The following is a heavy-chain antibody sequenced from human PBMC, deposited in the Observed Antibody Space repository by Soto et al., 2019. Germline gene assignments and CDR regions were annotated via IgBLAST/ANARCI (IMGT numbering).Heavy chain of an antibody. CDR2: INPNSGGT. Sequence: ASVKVSCKASGYTFTGYYMHWVRQAPGQGLEWMGWINPNSGGTNYAQKFQGWVTMTRDTSISTAYMELSRLRSDDTAVYYCARDKDDYWSGXDVWGQGTTVTVSS. V-gene: IGHV1-2*04. D-gene: IGHD3-3*01. CDR3: ARDKDDYWSGXDV. J-gene: IGHJ6*02. CDR1: GYTFTGYY.